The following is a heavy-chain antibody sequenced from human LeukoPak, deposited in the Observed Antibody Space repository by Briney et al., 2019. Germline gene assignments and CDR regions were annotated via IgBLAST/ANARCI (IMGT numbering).Heavy chain of an antibody. CDR2: IGEAGDT. V-gene: IGHV3-13*01. CDR3: ASLGDSIY. CDR1: GFAFTDYD. J-gene: IGHJ4*02. Sequence: GGSLKLSWAPSGFAFTDYDVHGVGQATGGGLEWVSSIGEAGDTYYADSVKGRFTISRENANNHFYLQMNSLRAGDTAVYFCASLGDSIYWGQGTLVTVSS. D-gene: IGHD1-26*01.